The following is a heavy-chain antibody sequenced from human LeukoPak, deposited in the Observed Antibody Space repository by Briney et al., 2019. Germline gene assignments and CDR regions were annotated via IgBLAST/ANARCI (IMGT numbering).Heavy chain of an antibody. CDR2: ISYAGSNK. Sequence: GRSLRLSCAASGFTFSNYAMYWVRQAPGKGLEWVALISYAGSNKYYADSVKGRFTISRDNSKNTLYLQMSSLRVEDTAVYYCARDLDRYCSSSNCHSADYWGQGTLVTVSS. CDR3: ARDLDRYCSSSNCHSADY. CDR1: GFTFSNYA. J-gene: IGHJ4*02. V-gene: IGHV3-30-3*01. D-gene: IGHD2-2*01.